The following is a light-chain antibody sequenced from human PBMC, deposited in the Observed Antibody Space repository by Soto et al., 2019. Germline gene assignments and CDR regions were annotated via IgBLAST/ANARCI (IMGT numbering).Light chain of an antibody. V-gene: IGKV3-20*01. CDR2: GAS. Sequence: VSNQSPCTLSLSPGERTTLPCRASQSISRYLAWYQQKPGQGPRLLIYGASSRATGTPDRFSGSGSGTDFTLTINRLEPEDVALYYCQQYGSSPGTFGQGTKVDI. CDR1: QSISRY. CDR3: QQYGSSPGT. J-gene: IGKJ1*01.